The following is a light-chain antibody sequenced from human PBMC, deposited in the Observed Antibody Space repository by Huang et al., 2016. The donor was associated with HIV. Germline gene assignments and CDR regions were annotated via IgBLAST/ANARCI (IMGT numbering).Light chain of an antibody. J-gene: IGKJ3*01. CDR3: HQYNDWPIT. V-gene: IGKV3-15*01. CDR1: HSVSTN. Sequence: EIVMTQSPATLSVSPVGRVTLSCRASHSVSTNLAWYQQKPGQAPRLRIYGASSRATGIPARFRGSGSGTEFTLTISYLQSEDFAVYYCHQYNDWPITFGPGTKVDIK. CDR2: GAS.